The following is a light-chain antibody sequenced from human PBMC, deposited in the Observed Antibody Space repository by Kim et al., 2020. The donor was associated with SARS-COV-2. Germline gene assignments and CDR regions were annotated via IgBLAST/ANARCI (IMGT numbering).Light chain of an antibody. CDR1: KLGDKY. CDR3: QAWDSSTAV. Sequence: SVSPGQTASLTRSGDKLGDKYACWYQQKPGQSPVLVIYQDSKRPSGIPERFSGSNSGNTATLTISGTQAMDEADYYCQAWDSSTAVFGGGTKLTVL. V-gene: IGLV3-1*01. CDR2: QDS. J-gene: IGLJ3*02.